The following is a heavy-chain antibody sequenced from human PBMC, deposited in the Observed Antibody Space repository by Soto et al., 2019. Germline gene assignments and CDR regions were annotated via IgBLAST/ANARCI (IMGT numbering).Heavy chain of an antibody. CDR3: ARQQYCGSSTCYDSLYYQYMDV. D-gene: IGHD2-2*01. Sequence: SETLSLTCSVFGDSIRSAHYFWGWVRQPPGKGLEWIGCIYHSGATFYDPNLRSRVTLSVDTTNNQFSLRLSSVTAADTAVYFCARQQYCGSSTCYDSLYYQYMDVWGKGTMVTVSS. CDR2: IYHSGAT. CDR1: GDSIRSAHYF. V-gene: IGHV4-39*01. J-gene: IGHJ6*03.